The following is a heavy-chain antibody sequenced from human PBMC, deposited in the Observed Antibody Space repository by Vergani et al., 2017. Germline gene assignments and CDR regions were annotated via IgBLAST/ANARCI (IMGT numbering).Heavy chain of an antibody. D-gene: IGHD3-22*01. J-gene: IGHJ5*01. CDR1: GASISSGPFF. CDR2: ISNSGSA. Sequence: QLQESGPGLVKPSETLSLTCSVSGASISSGPFFWSWIRQPAGKGLEWIGRISNSGSAKYNSSLRSRVTISVDTANNQFSLKLRSLTVADTAVYYCVREDVRYYDSYGDSAGFFDSWGQGTLVTVSS. CDR3: VREDVRYYDSYGDSAGFFDS. V-gene: IGHV4-61*02.